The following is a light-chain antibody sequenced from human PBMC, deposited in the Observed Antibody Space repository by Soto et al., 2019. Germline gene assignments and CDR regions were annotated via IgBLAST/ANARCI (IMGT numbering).Light chain of an antibody. J-gene: IGLJ1*01. Sequence: QSVLTQPASVSGSPGQSITISCTGTSSDVGSYNFVSWYQQHPGKAPKVMIYEGSERPSGVSNRFSGSKSGNTASLTISGLQAEDEADYYCCSYAGSSTWVFGTGTKLTVL. CDR2: EGS. CDR3: CSYAGSSTWV. V-gene: IGLV2-23*01. CDR1: SSDVGSYNF.